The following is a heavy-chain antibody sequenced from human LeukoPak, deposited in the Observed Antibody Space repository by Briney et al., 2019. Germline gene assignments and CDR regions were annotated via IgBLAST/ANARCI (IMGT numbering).Heavy chain of an antibody. D-gene: IGHD1-26*01. Sequence: SVKVSRKASGYTFTSYGISWVRQAPGQGLEWMGWISAYNGNTNYAQKLQGRVTMTTDTSTSTAYMELRSLRSDDTAVYYCARLVGDYYYYYMDVWGKGTTVTVSS. J-gene: IGHJ6*03. V-gene: IGHV1-18*01. CDR3: ARLVGDYYYYYMDV. CDR2: ISAYNGNT. CDR1: GYTFTSYG.